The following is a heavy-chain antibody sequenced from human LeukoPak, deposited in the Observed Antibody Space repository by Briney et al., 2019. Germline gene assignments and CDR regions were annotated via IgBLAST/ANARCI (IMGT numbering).Heavy chain of an antibody. D-gene: IGHD3-3*01. V-gene: IGHV1-69*13. CDR2: IIPIFGTA. Sequence: SVKVSCKASGGTFSSYAISWVRQAPGQGLEWMGGIIPIFGTANYAQKFQGRVTITADESTSTAYMELRSLRSDDTAVYYCARDAENTIFGVVIRNYYYYYGMDVWGQGTTVTVSS. CDR1: GGTFSSYA. J-gene: IGHJ6*02. CDR3: ARDAENTIFGVVIRNYYYYYGMDV.